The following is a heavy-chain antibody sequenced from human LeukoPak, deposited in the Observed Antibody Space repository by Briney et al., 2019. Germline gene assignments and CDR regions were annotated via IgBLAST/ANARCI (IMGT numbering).Heavy chain of an antibody. V-gene: IGHV4-31*03. J-gene: IGHJ5*02. Sequence: SETLSLTCTVSGGSISSGNYYWSWIRQHPGKGLEWIGYIHHSGSTYYNPSLKSRVIISADTSKNQFSLKLNSVTAADTAVYYCASYGSGSYRFDPWGQGTLVTVSS. CDR2: IHHSGST. D-gene: IGHD3-10*01. CDR1: GGSISSGNYY. CDR3: ASYGSGSYRFDP.